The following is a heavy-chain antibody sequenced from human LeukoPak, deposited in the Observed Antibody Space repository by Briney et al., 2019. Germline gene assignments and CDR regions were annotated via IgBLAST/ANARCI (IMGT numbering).Heavy chain of an antibody. CDR1: GGSISSYY. D-gene: IGHD3-10*01. CDR3: ARGLVRGVISHDYYYYGMDV. V-gene: IGHV4-59*01. J-gene: IGHJ6*04. Sequence: KSSEPLSLTRTVSGGSISSYYWRWLRQPPGKGLEWIGYIPYSGSSNYNPSFKSRVTISVDASKNQFSLKLSSVTAADTAVYCCARGLVRGVISHDYYYYGMDVWGKGTPVTVSS. CDR2: IPYSGSS.